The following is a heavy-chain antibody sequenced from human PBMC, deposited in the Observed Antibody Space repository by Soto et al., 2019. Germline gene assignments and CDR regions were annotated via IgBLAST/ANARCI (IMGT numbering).Heavy chain of an antibody. CDR2: ISWNSGSI. J-gene: IGHJ4*02. CDR3: AKDREYYYDSSGYYYFDY. CDR1: GFTFDDYA. Sequence: EVQLVESGGGLVQPGRSLRLSCAASGFTFDDYAMHWVRQAPGKGLEWVSGISWNSGSIGYADSVKGRFTISRDNAKNSLYLQMNSLRAEDTALYYCAKDREYYYDSSGYYYFDYWGQGTLVTVSS. D-gene: IGHD3-22*01. V-gene: IGHV3-9*01.